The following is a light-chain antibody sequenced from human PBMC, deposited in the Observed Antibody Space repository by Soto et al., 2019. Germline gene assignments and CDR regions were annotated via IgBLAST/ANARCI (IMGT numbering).Light chain of an antibody. Sequence: SVVAQPPSVSAAPGQKVSISCYGSSSNIGGNSVSWYQQLPGTAPKLLIYDDNKRPSGIPDRFSGSKSGTSATLGITGFQTGDEADYYCGSWDSSLSAYVFGTGTKVTVL. J-gene: IGLJ1*01. CDR3: GSWDSSLSAYV. CDR1: SSNIGGNS. V-gene: IGLV1-51*01. CDR2: DDN.